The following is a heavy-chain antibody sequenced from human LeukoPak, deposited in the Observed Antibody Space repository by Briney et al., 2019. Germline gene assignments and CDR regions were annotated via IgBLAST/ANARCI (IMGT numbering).Heavy chain of an antibody. V-gene: IGHV3-11*01. CDR2: ISSSGSTK. CDR3: ARVDSSSPGGYYYYYMDV. Sequence: GGSLRLSCAASGFIFSDYYMSWIRQAPGKGLEWVSYISSSGSTKYYADSLKGRFTISRDNAKNSLYLQMNGLRAEDTAVYYCARVDSSSPGGYYYYYMDVWGKGTTVAVSS. D-gene: IGHD6-6*01. CDR1: GFIFSDYY. J-gene: IGHJ6*03.